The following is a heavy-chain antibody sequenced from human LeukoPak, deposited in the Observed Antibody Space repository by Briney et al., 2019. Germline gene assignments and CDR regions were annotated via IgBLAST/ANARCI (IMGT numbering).Heavy chain of an antibody. CDR3: ARGRDGYNLGAFDI. D-gene: IGHD5-24*01. CDR2: INPNSGGT. Sequence: ASVKVSCKASGYTFTGYYMHWVRQAPGQGLEWMGWINPNSGGTNYAQKFQGRVTMTRDTSIGTAYMELSRLRSDDTAVYYCARGRDGYNLGAFDIWGQGTMDTVSS. J-gene: IGHJ3*02. V-gene: IGHV1-2*02. CDR1: GYTFTGYY.